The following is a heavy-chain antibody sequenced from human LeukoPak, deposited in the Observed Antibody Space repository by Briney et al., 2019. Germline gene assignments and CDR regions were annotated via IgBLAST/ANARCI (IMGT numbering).Heavy chain of an antibody. Sequence: GGSLRLSCAASGFTFSSYNMNWVRQAPGKGLEWVSSISSSSYIYYADSVKGRFTISRDNAKNSLYLQMNSLRAEDTAVYYCARETDYYDSSGYSNWFDPWGQGTLVTVSS. CDR2: ISSSSYI. CDR3: ARETDYYDSSGYSNWFDP. D-gene: IGHD3-22*01. CDR1: GFTFSSYN. J-gene: IGHJ5*02. V-gene: IGHV3-21*01.